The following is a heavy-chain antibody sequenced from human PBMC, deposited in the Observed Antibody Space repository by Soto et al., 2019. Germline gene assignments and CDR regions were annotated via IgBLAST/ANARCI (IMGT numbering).Heavy chain of an antibody. J-gene: IGHJ4*02. CDR1: GGSFSGYF. CDR3: ARVDDY. CDR2: INHSGST. Sequence: QVQLQQWGAGLLKPSETLSLTCAVNGGSFSGYFWAWIRQPPGKGLEWIGEINHSGSTNYNPSLKSRVTVSVDMSKNQFALKLSSVTAADTAVYYCARVDDYWGQGTLVTVSS. V-gene: IGHV4-34*01.